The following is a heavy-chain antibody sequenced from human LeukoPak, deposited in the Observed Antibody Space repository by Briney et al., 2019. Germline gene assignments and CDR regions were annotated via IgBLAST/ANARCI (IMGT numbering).Heavy chain of an antibody. D-gene: IGHD2-2*02. Sequence: PGGSLRLSCAASGFTFSSYEMNWVRQAPGKGLEWVSYISGSGSTIYYADSVKGRFTISRDNAKNSLYLQMNSLRAEDTAVYYCASLGVVPAAIRSWFDPWGQGTLVTVSS. V-gene: IGHV3-48*03. CDR1: GFTFSSYE. J-gene: IGHJ5*02. CDR2: ISGSGSTI. CDR3: ASLGVVPAAIRSWFDP.